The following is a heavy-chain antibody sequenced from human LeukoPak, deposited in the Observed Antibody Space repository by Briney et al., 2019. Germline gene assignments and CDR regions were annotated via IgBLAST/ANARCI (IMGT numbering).Heavy chain of an antibody. CDR2: ISSSSSYT. D-gene: IGHD5/OR15-5a*01. V-gene: IGHV3-11*05. CDR3: VRAVSVSSYYFDC. CDR1: GFNFSDYY. Sequence: GGSLRLSCAASGFNFSDYYMSWIRQAPGKGLEWISYISSSSSYTNYVDSVKGRFTISRDNAKNSLYLQMNSLRAEDTAVYYCVRAVSVSSYYFDCWGQGTLVTVSS. J-gene: IGHJ4*02.